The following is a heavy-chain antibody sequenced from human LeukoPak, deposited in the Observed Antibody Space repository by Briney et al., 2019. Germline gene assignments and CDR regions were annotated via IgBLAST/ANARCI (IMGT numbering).Heavy chain of an antibody. V-gene: IGHV4-34*01. J-gene: IGHJ6*02. D-gene: IGHD3-3*01. CDR2: INHSGST. CDR3: ARGPGFFMDV. CDR1: GFTFSNYA. Sequence: GSLRLSCAASGFTFSNYAMSWIRQPPGKGLEWIGEINHSGSTNYNPSLKSRVTISVDTSKNQFSLKLSSVTAADTAVYYCARGPGFFMDVWGQGTPVTVSS.